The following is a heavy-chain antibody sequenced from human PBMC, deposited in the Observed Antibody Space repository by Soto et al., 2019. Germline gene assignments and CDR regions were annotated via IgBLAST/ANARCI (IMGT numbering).Heavy chain of an antibody. CDR2: IIPIFGTA. CDR1: GGTFSSYA. J-gene: IGHJ6*02. D-gene: IGHD2-2*01. V-gene: IGHV1-69*01. CDR3: ALIRSTSCCYYYYYGMDV. Sequence: QVQLVQSGAEVQKPGSSVKVSCKASGGTFSSYAISWVRQAPGQGLEWMGGIIPIFGTANYAQKFQGRVTITADESTSTAYMELSSLRSEDTAVYYCALIRSTSCCYYYYYGMDVWGQGTTVTVSS.